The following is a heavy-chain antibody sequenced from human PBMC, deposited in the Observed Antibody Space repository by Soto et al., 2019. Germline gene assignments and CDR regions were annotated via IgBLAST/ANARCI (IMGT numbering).Heavy chain of an antibody. CDR1: GFTFSSYS. Sequence: GGSLRLSCAASGFTFSSYSMNWVRQAPGKGLEWVSVISGSGGSTYYADSVKGRFTISRDNSKNTLYLQMNSLRAEDTAVYYCASRSSGWYFDYWGQGTLVTVSS. J-gene: IGHJ4*02. V-gene: IGHV3-23*01. CDR2: ISGSGGST. D-gene: IGHD6-19*01. CDR3: ASRSSGWYFDY.